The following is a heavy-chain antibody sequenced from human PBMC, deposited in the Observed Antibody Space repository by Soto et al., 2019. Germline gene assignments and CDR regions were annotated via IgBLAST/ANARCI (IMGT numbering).Heavy chain of an antibody. D-gene: IGHD3-3*01. J-gene: IGHJ6*02. Sequence: EVQLVQSGAEVKKPGESLRISCKGSGYSFTSYWISWVRQMPGKGLEWMGRIDPSDSYTNYSPSFQGHVTISADKSISTAYLQWSSLKASDTAMYYCARHHPVTIFGEHGYYYYGMDVWGQGTTVTVSS. CDR2: IDPSDSYT. CDR3: ARHHPVTIFGEHGYYYYGMDV. CDR1: GYSFTSYW. V-gene: IGHV5-10-1*03.